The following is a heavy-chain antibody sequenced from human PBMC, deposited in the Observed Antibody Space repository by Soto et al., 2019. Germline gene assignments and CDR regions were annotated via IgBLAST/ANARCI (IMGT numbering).Heavy chain of an antibody. V-gene: IGHV1-18*04. J-gene: IGHJ4*02. Sequence: SSVTVSCKASGYTFTSYYMNWLRQAPGQGLEWMGWISAYNGNTNYAQKLQGRVTMTTDTSTSTAYMELRRLRSDDTAVYYCARGSITYYYDSSGYLPFLNYEYWGQGTLVTVS. CDR3: ARGSITYYYDSSGYLPFLNYEY. CDR2: ISAYNGNT. CDR1: GYTFTSYY. D-gene: IGHD3-22*01.